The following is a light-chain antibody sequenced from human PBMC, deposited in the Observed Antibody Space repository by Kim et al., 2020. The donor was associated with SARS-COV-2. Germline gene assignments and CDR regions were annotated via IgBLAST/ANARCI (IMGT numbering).Light chain of an antibody. V-gene: IGKV3-15*01. CDR1: QSVRTN. Sequence: SPGESVTLSCTASQSVRTNLAWFQQKPGQAPSLLIYGASTRATGIPARFSGSGSGTEFTLTISSLQSEDFAVYYCQQYNNWPPWTFGQGTKVDIK. CDR3: QQYNNWPPWT. CDR2: GAS. J-gene: IGKJ1*01.